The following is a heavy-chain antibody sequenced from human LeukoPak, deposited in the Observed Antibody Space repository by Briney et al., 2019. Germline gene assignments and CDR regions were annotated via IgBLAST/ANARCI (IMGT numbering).Heavy chain of an antibody. Sequence: GGSLRLSCAASGFTFSSYSMNWVRQAPGKGLEWVSAISGSGGSTYYADSVKGRFTISRDNSKNTLYLQMNSLRAEDTAIYYCAKNGGYYHDYFDYWGQGTLVTVSS. CDR3: AKNGGYYHDYFDY. CDR1: GFTFSSYS. J-gene: IGHJ4*02. V-gene: IGHV3-23*01. CDR2: ISGSGGST. D-gene: IGHD4-17*01.